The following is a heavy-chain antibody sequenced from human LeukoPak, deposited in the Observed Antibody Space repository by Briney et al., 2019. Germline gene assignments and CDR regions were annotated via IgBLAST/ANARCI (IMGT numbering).Heavy chain of an antibody. Sequence: SETLTLTCAAYGGTVRGYCWSWIRQPPGKGLEWICEISDRGRTTYNPALESRVIMSVDTSKNQFALQLNSVTAADTAVYYCARVPLRFMEPFDYWGQGILVTVSS. D-gene: IGHD3-3*01. CDR3: ARVPLRFMEPFDY. CDR1: GGTVRGYC. CDR2: ISDRGRT. V-gene: IGHV4-34*01. J-gene: IGHJ4*02.